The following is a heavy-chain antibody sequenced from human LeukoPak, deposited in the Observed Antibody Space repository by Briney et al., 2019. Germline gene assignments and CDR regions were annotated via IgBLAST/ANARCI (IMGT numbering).Heavy chain of an antibody. Sequence: GGSLRLSCAASGFTVSSNYMSWVRQAPGKGLEWVSAISGSGGSTYYADSVKGRFTISRDNSKNTLYLQMNSLRAEDTAVYYCAKGGGYYYGSGSYYKPFDYWGQGTLVTVSS. CDR2: ISGSGGST. J-gene: IGHJ4*02. CDR1: GFTVSSNY. D-gene: IGHD3-10*01. V-gene: IGHV3-23*01. CDR3: AKGGGYYYGSGSYYKPFDY.